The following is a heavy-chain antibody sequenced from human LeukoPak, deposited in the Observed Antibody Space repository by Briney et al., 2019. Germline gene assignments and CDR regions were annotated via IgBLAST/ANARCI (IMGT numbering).Heavy chain of an antibody. J-gene: IGHJ4*02. Sequence: GGSLRLSCAASGFTVSSNYMSWVRQAPGKGLEWVSVIYSGGSTYYADSVKGRFTISRDNSKNTLYLQMNSLRAEDTAVSYCAREPWYGSWSGGGVLDYWGQGTLVTVSS. V-gene: IGHV3-66*01. CDR1: GFTVSSNY. D-gene: IGHD3-10*01. CDR3: AREPWYGSWSGGGVLDY. CDR2: IYSGGST.